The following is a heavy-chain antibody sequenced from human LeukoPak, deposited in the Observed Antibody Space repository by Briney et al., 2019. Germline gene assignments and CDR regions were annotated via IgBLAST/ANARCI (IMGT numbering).Heavy chain of an antibody. CDR2: ISGRSSFI. D-gene: IGHD3-22*01. Sequence: PGGSLRLSCAASGFTFSDYSMNWVRQAPGKGLEWVSSISGRSSFIYYADSVKGRFTISRDNAKNSLYLQMNSLRAEDTAVYYCARDGGEAMIDSWGQGTLVTVSS. V-gene: IGHV3-21*01. CDR1: GFTFSDYS. CDR3: ARDGGEAMIDS. J-gene: IGHJ4*02.